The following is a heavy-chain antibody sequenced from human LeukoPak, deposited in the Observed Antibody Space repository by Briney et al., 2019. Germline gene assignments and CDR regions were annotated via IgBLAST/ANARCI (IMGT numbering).Heavy chain of an antibody. D-gene: IGHD6-25*01. CDR1: GFTFSDYY. V-gene: IGHV3-11*01. Sequence: GGSLRLSCAASGFTFSDYYMSWFRQAPGKGLEWLSYISGDNGSIYYADSVRGRFTLSRDNAKNSLYPQVNSLRGEDTAVYYCVRAYSRGYSDDFDYWGQGTLVTVSS. CDR3: VRAYSRGYSDDFDY. J-gene: IGHJ4*02. CDR2: ISGDNGSI.